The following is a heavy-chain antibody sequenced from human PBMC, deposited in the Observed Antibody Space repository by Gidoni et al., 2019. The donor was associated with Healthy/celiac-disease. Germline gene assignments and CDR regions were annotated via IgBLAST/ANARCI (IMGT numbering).Heavy chain of an antibody. Sequence: QVQLQQWGAGLLKPSETLSLTCAVYGGSFSGYYWSWIRQPPGKGLEWIGEINHSGSTNYNPSLKSRVTISVDTSKNQFSLKLSSVTAADTAVYYCARGKKIRTTCAFDIWGQGTMVTVSS. CDR2: INHSGST. J-gene: IGHJ3*02. CDR1: GGSFSGYY. CDR3: ARGKKIRTTCAFDI. V-gene: IGHV4-34*01.